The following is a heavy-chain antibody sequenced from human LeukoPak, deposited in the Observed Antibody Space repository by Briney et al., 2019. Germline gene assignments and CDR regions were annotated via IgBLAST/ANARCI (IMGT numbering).Heavy chain of an antibody. CDR1: GYTFTSYG. V-gene: IGHV1-18*01. CDR2: ISAYNGNT. CDR3: ARGSYVKMVPYYYYGMDV. J-gene: IGHJ6*02. Sequence: GASVKVSFTASGYTFTSYGISWVRQAPGQGLEWMGWISAYNGNTNYAQKLQGRVTMTTDTSTSTAYMELRSLRSDDTAVYYCARGSYVKMVPYYYYGMDVWGQGTTVTVSS. D-gene: IGHD5-24*01.